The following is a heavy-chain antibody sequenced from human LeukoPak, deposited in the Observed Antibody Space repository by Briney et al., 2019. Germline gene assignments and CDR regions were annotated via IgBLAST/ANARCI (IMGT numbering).Heavy chain of an antibody. D-gene: IGHD2-2*02. Sequence: SVKVSCKASGGTFSSYAISWVRQAPGQGLEWMGGIIPIFGTANYTQKFQGRVTITADESTSTAYMELSSLRSEDTAVYYCAREGEYCSSTSCYNYFQHWGQGTLVTVSS. CDR1: GGTFSSYA. V-gene: IGHV1-69*13. CDR3: AREGEYCSSTSCYNYFQH. J-gene: IGHJ1*01. CDR2: IIPIFGTA.